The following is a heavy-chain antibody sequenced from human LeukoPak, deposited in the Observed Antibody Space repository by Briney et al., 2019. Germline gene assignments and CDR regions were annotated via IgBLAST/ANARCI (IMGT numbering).Heavy chain of an antibody. CDR1: GYTFTGYC. Sequence: ASVKVSCKASGYTFTGYCMHWVRQAPGQGLEWMGWINPNSGGTNYAQKFQGRVTMTRDTSISTAYMELSGLRSDDTAVYYCARSLIVGAPYYFDYWGQGTLVTVSS. V-gene: IGHV1-2*02. CDR2: INPNSGGT. D-gene: IGHD1-26*01. CDR3: ARSLIVGAPYYFDY. J-gene: IGHJ4*02.